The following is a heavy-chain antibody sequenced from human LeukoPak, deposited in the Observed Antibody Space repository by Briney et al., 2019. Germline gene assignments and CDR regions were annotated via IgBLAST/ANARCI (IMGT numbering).Heavy chain of an antibody. CDR2: ISAYNGNT. Sequence: GASVKVSCKASGYTFTSYGISWVRQAPGQGLEWMGWISAYNGNTNYAQKLQGRVTMTTDTSTTTAYMELRSLRSDDTAVYYCARAESPFVGNYYMDVWGKGTTVTVSS. D-gene: IGHD2-15*01. CDR3: ARAESPFVGNYYMDV. J-gene: IGHJ6*03. CDR1: GYTFTSYG. V-gene: IGHV1-18*01.